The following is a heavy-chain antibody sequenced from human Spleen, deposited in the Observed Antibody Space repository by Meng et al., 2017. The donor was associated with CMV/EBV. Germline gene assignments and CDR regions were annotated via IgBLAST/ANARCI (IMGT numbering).Heavy chain of an antibody. Sequence: SETLSLTCTVSGGSVSSGSYYWSWIRQPPGKGLEWIGHIYYSGSTNYNHSLKSRVTISVDTSKNQFSLKLSSVTAADTAVYYCARGESYDILTGYYPLINAFDIWGQGTVVTVSS. CDR2: IYYSGST. CDR1: GGSVSSGSYY. D-gene: IGHD3-9*01. V-gene: IGHV4-61*01. J-gene: IGHJ3*02. CDR3: ARGESYDILTGYYPLINAFDI.